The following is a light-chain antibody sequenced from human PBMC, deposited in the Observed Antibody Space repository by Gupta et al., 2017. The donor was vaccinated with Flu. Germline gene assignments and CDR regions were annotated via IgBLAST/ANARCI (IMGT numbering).Light chain of an antibody. CDR1: QNINSNY. CDR2: GAS. CDR3: QQYGRSPYT. J-gene: IGKJ2*01. Sequence: ETVLTQSPGTLSLSPGERATLSCRASQNINSNYLAWYQQKPGQAPRLVISGASSRATGIPDRFSGSGSGTDFTLTISRLEADDFAVYYCQQYGRSPYTFGQGTKLEIK. V-gene: IGKV3-20*01.